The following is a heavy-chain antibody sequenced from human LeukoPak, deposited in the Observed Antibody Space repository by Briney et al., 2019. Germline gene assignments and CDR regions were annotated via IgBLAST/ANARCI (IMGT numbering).Heavy chain of an antibody. J-gene: IGHJ4*02. CDR2: ITPNSGGT. Sequence: ASVKVSCQASGYTFTGYYMHWVRQAPGQGLEWMGRITPNSGGTNYAQKFQGRVTMTRDTSISTAYMELSRLRSDDTAVYYCARARGYYDSSGYSGDYWGQGTLVTVSS. CDR1: GYTFTGYY. D-gene: IGHD3-22*01. V-gene: IGHV1-2*06. CDR3: ARARGYYDSSGYSGDY.